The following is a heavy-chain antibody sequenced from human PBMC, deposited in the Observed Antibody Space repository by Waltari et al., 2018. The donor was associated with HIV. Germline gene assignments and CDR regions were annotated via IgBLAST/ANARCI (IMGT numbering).Heavy chain of an antibody. Sequence: QVRLLQSGAEVKKPGASLRVSCTASGYTFNNSYIHWLRQAPGQGLEWVGWVNPRSGGERYAPKFRGRVTVTRDTSSSTAYMYLNDVRPDDAAVYFCARGDCVGGSCLPWTYRYLYAMDVWGQGTTVTVSP. V-gene: IGHV1-2*02. D-gene: IGHD2-15*01. CDR2: VNPRSGGE. J-gene: IGHJ6*01. CDR1: GYTFNNSY. CDR3: ARGDCVGGSCLPWTYRYLYAMDV.